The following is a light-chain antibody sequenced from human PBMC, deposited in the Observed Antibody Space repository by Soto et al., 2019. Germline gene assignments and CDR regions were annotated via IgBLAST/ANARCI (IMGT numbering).Light chain of an antibody. CDR3: QQLKSYPVT. CDR2: AAS. Sequence: DIQLTQSPSFLSASVGDRVTITCRASQGISSYLAWYQQEPGKAPKPLIYAASTVQSGVPSRFSGGGSRTEFTLTISSLQPEDFATYYCQQLKSYPVTFGGGTKVEIK. CDR1: QGISSY. V-gene: IGKV1-9*01. J-gene: IGKJ4*01.